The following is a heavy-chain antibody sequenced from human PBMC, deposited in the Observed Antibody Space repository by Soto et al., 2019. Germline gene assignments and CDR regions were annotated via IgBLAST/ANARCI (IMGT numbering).Heavy chain of an antibody. D-gene: IGHD6-19*01. CDR2: IAHNGFSQ. CDR1: GFTLSNTG. CDR3: AKDWGSSGWFKWFES. Sequence: QVQLVESGGGVVQPGTSLRLSCVVSGFTLSNTGVHWVRQAPGKGLEWVAMIAHNGFSQFYVDSVKGRFTISRDNSKNTVYLQMHSLRPEDTAVYYCAKDWGSSGWFKWFESWGQGTLVTVSS. V-gene: IGHV3-30*18. J-gene: IGHJ5*01.